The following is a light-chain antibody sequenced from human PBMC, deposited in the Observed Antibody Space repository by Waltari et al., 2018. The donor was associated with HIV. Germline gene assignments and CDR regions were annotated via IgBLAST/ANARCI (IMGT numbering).Light chain of an antibody. J-gene: IGKJ5*01. CDR2: GAS. Sequence: VLTQSPGTLSLSPGDGVTLSCRASEAITTTYLAWYQQKHGQAPSLLMYGASIRATGTPDRFSGSGSGTDFTLTISRLEPEDFAVYFCQQYGGSPLFGQGTRLEI. CDR3: QQYGGSPL. CDR1: EAITTTY. V-gene: IGKV3-20*01.